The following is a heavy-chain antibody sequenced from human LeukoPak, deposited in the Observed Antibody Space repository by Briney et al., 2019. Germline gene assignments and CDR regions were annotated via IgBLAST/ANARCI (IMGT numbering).Heavy chain of an antibody. CDR2: INHSGSA. CDR1: GGSFSGYY. D-gene: IGHD4-17*01. Sequence: PSETLSLTCAVSGGSFSGYYWTWIRQPPGKGLEWIGEINHSGSANYNPSLKSRVTISLDTSKNQFSLKLSSMTAADTAVYYCARGQGTVTTHWGQGTLVTVSS. V-gene: IGHV4-34*01. J-gene: IGHJ4*02. CDR3: ARGQGTVTTH.